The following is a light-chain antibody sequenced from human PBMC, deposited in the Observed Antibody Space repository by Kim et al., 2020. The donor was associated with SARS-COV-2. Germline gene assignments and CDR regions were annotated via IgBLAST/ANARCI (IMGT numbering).Light chain of an antibody. CDR3: NSRDTSGNHHVV. CDR1: SRRTYY. V-gene: IGLV3-19*01. J-gene: IGLJ2*01. CDR2: GKY. Sequence: LGQTVNITCQGDSRRTYYASWYQQKPGQAPVLVIYGKYNRPSGIPDRFSGSSSGNTASLTITGAQAEDEADYYCNSRDTSGNHHVVFGGGTQLTVL.